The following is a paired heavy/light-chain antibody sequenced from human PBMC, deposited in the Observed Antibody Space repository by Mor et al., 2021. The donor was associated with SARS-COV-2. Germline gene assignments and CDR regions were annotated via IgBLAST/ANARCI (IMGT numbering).Light chain of an antibody. V-gene: IGKV3-20*01. J-gene: IGKJ4*01. CDR3: QQYYVSPLT. CDR1: PSVSSSY. Sequence: EIVLTQSPATLSLSPGERATLSCRASPSVSSSYVGWYQQKPGQPPRLLMYGSSTRATGIPDRFSGSGSGTDFTLTISRLEPDDFAVYYCQQYYVSPLTFGGGTKVELK. CDR2: GSS.
Heavy chain of an antibody. CDR2: ISYSDRPI. CDR3: ARGYLQSREYYFDH. CDR1: GFDFDSYS. D-gene: IGHD3-10*01. Sequence: EVQLVESGGGVVQPGGSLRLTCAGSGFDFDSYSMNWVRQAPGKGLEWISYISYSDRPISYADSVKGRFTISRDNAKNSVFLQMNSLRVEDTAVYYCARGYLQSREYYFDHWGQGTLVTVSS. V-gene: IGHV3-48*04. J-gene: IGHJ4*02.